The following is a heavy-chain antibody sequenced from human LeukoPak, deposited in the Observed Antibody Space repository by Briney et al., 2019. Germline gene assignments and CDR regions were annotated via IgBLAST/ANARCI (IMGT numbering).Heavy chain of an antibody. V-gene: IGHV4-34*01. D-gene: IGHD2-2*01. CDR2: INHSGST. CDR3: ARHYCSSTSCPFDP. Sequence: SETLSLTCAVYGGSFSGYYWSWIRQPPGKGLEWIGEINHSGSTNYNPSLKSRVTISVDTSKNQFSLKLSSVTAADTAVYYCARHYCSSTSCPFDPWGQGTLVTVSS. CDR1: GGSFSGYY. J-gene: IGHJ5*02.